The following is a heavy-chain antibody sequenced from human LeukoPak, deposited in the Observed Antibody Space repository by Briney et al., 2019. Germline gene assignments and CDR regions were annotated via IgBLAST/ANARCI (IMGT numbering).Heavy chain of an antibody. Sequence: GGSLRLSCTASGYTFGDYAMSWVRQAPGKGLEWVGFIRSKAYGGTTEYAASVKGRFTISRDDSKSIAYLQMSSLKTEDTAVYYCTISSSWYSEYFQHWGQGTLVTVSS. J-gene: IGHJ1*01. D-gene: IGHD6-13*01. CDR3: TISSSWYSEYFQH. V-gene: IGHV3-49*04. CDR2: IRSKAYGGTT. CDR1: GYTFGDYA.